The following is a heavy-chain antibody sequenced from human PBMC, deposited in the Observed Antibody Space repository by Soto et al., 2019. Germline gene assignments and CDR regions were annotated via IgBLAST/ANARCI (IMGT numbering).Heavy chain of an antibody. V-gene: IGHV2-70*01. J-gene: IGHJ6*02. CDR2: IDWDDDK. CDR1: GFSLSTSGMC. Sequence: SGPTLVNPTQTLTLTCTFSGFSLSTSGMCVSWIRQPPGKALEWLALIDWDDDKYYSTSLKTRLTISKDTSKNQVVLTMTNMDPVDTATYYCARLREGYCSGGSCFGYYYGMDVWGQGTTVTVSS. D-gene: IGHD2-15*01. CDR3: ARLREGYCSGGSCFGYYYGMDV.